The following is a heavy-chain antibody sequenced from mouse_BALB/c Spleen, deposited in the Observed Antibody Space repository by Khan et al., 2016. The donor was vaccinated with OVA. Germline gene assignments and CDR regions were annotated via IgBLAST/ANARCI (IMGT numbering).Heavy chain of an antibody. D-gene: IGHD6-1*01. Sequence: QVHVKQSGAELVRPGASVKLSCEASGYTFTSYWMNWVKQSPEQGLEWFGRIDPYDSETHYNQNFKDKAILTVDKSSSTAYMQLSSLTSEDSAVYFGASNPFAYWGQGTLVTVSA. CDR3: ASNPFAY. CDR1: GYTFTSYW. V-gene: IGHV1-52*01. J-gene: IGHJ3*01. CDR2: IDPYDSET.